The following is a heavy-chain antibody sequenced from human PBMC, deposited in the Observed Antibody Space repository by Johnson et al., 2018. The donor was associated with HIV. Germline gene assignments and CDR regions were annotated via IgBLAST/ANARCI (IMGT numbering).Heavy chain of an antibody. CDR2: IKQDGSEK. D-gene: IGHD6-6*01. V-gene: IGHV3-7*01. CDR3: ARLLGQLTDAFDS. J-gene: IGHJ3*02. Sequence: VQLVESGGGLVKPGGSLRLSCAASGFTFSSYWMSWVRQAPGKGLEWVANIKQDGSEKYYVDSVKGRFTISRDNSKNTLYLQMNRLRAEDTAVYYCARLLGQLTDAFDSWGQGTMVTVSS. CDR1: GFTFSSYW.